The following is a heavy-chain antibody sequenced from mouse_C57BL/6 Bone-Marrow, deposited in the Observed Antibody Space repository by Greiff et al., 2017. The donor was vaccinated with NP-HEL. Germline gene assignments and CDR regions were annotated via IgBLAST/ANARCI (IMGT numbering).Heavy chain of an antibody. J-gene: IGHJ3*01. CDR3: AKGYDGCLWFAY. D-gene: IGHD2-3*01. CDR1: GYTFTSYW. V-gene: IGHV1-55*01. CDR2: IYPGSGST. Sequence: QVQLQQPGAELVKPGASVKMSCKASGYTFTSYWITWVKQRPGQGLEWIGDIYPGSGSTNYNAKFQSKAKMTVDTSSSTAYMQLSSRTSEDYAVYYCAKGYDGCLWFAYWGQGTLVTVSA.